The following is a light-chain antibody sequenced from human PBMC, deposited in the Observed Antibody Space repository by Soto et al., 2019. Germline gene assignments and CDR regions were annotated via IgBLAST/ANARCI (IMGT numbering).Light chain of an antibody. CDR2: EAS. Sequence: QSALTQPPSASGSPGQSVTISCTGTSSDVGGYNSVSWCQQYPGKAPKLMIYEASKRPSGVPDRFSGSKSGNTASLTVSGLQAEDEADYYCSSYAGSNKGVVFGGGTKLTVL. V-gene: IGLV2-8*01. CDR1: SSDVGGYNS. CDR3: SSYAGSNKGVV. J-gene: IGLJ2*01.